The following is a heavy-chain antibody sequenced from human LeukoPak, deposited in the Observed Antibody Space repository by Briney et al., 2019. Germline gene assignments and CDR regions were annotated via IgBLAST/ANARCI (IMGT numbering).Heavy chain of an antibody. CDR1: GGTFSSYG. D-gene: IGHD3-22*01. CDR2: IIPIVGMA. Sequence: SVKVSCKASGGTFSSYGISWVRQAPGQGLEWMGRIIPIVGMADYAQKFQGRVTVTADKSKSTAYMELSGLRSEDTAVYYCARGDSSGSNWFDPWGQGTLVTVSS. V-gene: IGHV1-69*04. J-gene: IGHJ5*02. CDR3: ARGDSSGSNWFDP.